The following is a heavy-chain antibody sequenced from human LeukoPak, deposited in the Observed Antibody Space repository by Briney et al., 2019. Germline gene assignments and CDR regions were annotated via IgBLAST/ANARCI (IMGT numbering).Heavy chain of an antibody. Sequence: PSETLSLTCIFSGGSISSISNYYWSWIRQPPGKGLEWIGYIYYSWITNYNPSLKSRVTISIDTSKTQFSLKLISVTAADTAVYYCARSDCRGGSCYINFDYWGQGTLVTVSS. J-gene: IGHJ4*02. CDR3: ARSDCRGGSCYINFDY. D-gene: IGHD2-15*01. CDR1: GGSISSISNYY. V-gene: IGHV4-61*01. CDR2: IYYSWIT.